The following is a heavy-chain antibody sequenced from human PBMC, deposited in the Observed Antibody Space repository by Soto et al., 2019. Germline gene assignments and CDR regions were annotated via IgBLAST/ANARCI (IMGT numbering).Heavy chain of an antibody. D-gene: IGHD2-2*01. J-gene: IGHJ4*02. V-gene: IGHV3-9*01. CDR3: AKDMRGVPAAIEY. CDR2: ISWNSGSI. Sequence: GGSLRLSCAASGFTFDDYAMHWVRQAPGKGLEWVSGISWNSGSIGYADSVKGRFTISRDNAKNSLYLQMNSLRAEDTALYYCAKDMRGVPAAIEYWGQGTLVTVSS. CDR1: GFTFDDYA.